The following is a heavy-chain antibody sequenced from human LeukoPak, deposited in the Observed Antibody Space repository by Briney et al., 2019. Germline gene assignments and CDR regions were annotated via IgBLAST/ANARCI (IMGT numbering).Heavy chain of an antibody. CDR1: GFTFSSYA. CDR3: AKSPWDTAMADPFDY. CDR2: ISGSGGST. Sequence: GGSLRLSCAAPGFTFSSYAMSWVRQAPGKGLEWVSAISGSGGSTYYADSVKGRFTISRDNSKNTLYLQMNSLRAEDTAVYYCAKSPWDTAMADPFDYWGQGTLVTVSS. V-gene: IGHV3-23*01. J-gene: IGHJ4*02. D-gene: IGHD5-18*01.